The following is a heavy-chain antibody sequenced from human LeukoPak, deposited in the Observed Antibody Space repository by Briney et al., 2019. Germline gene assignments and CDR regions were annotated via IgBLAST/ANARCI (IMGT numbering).Heavy chain of an antibody. V-gene: IGHV4-59*01. CDR2: IYYSGST. J-gene: IGHJ4*02. D-gene: IGHD3-22*01. CDR3: AREPYYYDSSGYYYAAHYFDY. Sequence: SETLSLTCTVSGGSISSYYWSWIRQPPGKGLEWIGYIYYSGSTNYNPSLKSRVTISVDTSKNQFSLKLSSVTAADTAVYYCAREPYYYDSSGYYYAAHYFDYWGQGTLVTVSS. CDR1: GGSISSYY.